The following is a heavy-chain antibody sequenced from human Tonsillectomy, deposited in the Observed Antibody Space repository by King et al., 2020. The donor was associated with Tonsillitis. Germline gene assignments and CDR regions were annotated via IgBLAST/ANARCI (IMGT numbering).Heavy chain of an antibody. CDR2: ISDDGSNI. CDR3: AKDRCLEGSRPSIDY. CDR1: GFTFSRSA. D-gene: IGHD1-1*01. Sequence: VQLVESGGGVVQPGRSLRLSCVASGFTFSRSALHWFRQAPGTGLEWLAVISDDGSNIYYADSVKGRFTISRENSKTTLYLHMNSLRLDETAVYFCAKDRCLEGSRPSIDYWGQGKLVTVS. J-gene: IGHJ4*02. V-gene: IGHV3-30*04.